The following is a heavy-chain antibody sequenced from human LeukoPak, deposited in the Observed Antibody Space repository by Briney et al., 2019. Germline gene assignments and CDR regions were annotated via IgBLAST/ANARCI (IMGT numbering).Heavy chain of an antibody. CDR2: INHSGST. J-gene: IGHJ3*02. V-gene: IGHV4-34*01. D-gene: IGHD4-23*01. Sequence: SETLSLTCAVYGGSFSGYYWSWIRQPPGKGLEWIGEINHSGSTNYNPSLKSRVTISVDTSKNQFSLKLSSVTAADTAVYYCARSHPVVTRDDAFDIWGQGTMVTVSS. CDR3: ARSHPVVTRDDAFDI. CDR1: GGSFSGYY.